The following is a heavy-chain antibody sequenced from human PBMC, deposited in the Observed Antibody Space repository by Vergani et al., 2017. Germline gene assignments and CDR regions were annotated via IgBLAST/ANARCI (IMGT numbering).Heavy chain of an antibody. CDR2: ISSSSTYI. J-gene: IGHJ4*02. V-gene: IGHV3-21*01. CDR1: GFTFSSYS. Sequence: EVQLVESGGGLVKPGGSLRLPCAASGFTFSSYSMHWVRQAPGKGLGWASSISSSSTYISYADSVNGRFTISRDNAKNSLYLQMNSLRAEDTAVYYGARMVWSGYHFDYWGQGTLVTVSS. D-gene: IGHD3-3*01. CDR3: ARMVWSGYHFDY.